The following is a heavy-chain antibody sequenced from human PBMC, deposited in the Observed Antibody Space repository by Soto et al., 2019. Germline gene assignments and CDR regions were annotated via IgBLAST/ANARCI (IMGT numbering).Heavy chain of an antibody. CDR2: IWYDGSNK. Sequence: QVQLVESGGGVVQPGRSLRLSCAASGFTFSSYGMHWVRQAPGKGLEWVAVIWYDGSNKYYADSVKGRFTISRDNSKNTLYLQMNSLRAEDTAVDYCARDRGGCSGGSYYANCYFDLWGRGTLVTVSS. V-gene: IGHV3-33*01. D-gene: IGHD2-15*01. J-gene: IGHJ2*01. CDR3: ARDRGGCSGGSYYANCYFDL. CDR1: GFTFSSYG.